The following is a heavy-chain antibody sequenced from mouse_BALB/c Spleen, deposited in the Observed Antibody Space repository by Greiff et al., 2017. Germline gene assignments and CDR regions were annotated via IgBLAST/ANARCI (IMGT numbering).Heavy chain of an antibody. CDR3: TSYYYGSSYLDY. D-gene: IGHD1-1*01. CDR1: GYTFTSYW. J-gene: IGHJ2*01. V-gene: IGHV1-5*01. CDR2: IYPGNSDT. Sequence: VQLKESGTVLARPGASVKMSCKASGYTFTSYWMHWVQQRPGQGLEWIGAIYPGNSDTSYNQKFKGKAKLTAVTSTSTAYMELSSLTNEDSAVYYCTSYYYGSSYLDYWGQGTTLTVSS.